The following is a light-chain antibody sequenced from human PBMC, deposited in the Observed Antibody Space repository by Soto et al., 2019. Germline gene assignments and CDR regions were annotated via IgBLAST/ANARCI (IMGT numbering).Light chain of an antibody. J-gene: IGLJ2*01. CDR3: QPYCSGRSPV. CDR1: ASNIGASYD. Sequence: QSVLTQPPSISGAPGQRVTITCTGSASNIGASYDVNWYQHLPGAAPNLLIYETDNRPSGVPDRFSASRPGASASLAIDKRPTGDEGDDYCQPYCSGRSPVFGGGTKLTVL. V-gene: IGLV1-40*01. CDR2: ETD.